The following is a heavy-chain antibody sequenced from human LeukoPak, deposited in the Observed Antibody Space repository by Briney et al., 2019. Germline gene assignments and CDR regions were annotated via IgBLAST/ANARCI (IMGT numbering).Heavy chain of an antibody. CDR2: INPNSGGT. CDR3: ARASGSYSYYYMDV. D-gene: IGHD1-26*01. CDR1: GYTFTGYY. J-gene: IGHJ6*03. V-gene: IGHV1-2*02. Sequence: GASVKVSCKASGYTFTGYYMHWVRQAPGQGLEWTGWINPNSGGTNYAQKFQGRVTMTRDTSISTAYMELSRLRSDDTAVYYCARASGSYSYYYMDVWGKGTTVTVSS.